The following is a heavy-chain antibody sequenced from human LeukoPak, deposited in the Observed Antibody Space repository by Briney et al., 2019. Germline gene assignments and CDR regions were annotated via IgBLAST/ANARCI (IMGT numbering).Heavy chain of an antibody. CDR2: INHSGST. Sequence: SETLSLTCAVYGGSFSGYYWSWIRQPPGKGLEWIGEINHSGSTNYNPSLKSRVTISVDTSKNQFSLKLSSVTAADTAVYYCARERQRGYSSGWYGYWGQGTLVTVSS. J-gene: IGHJ4*02. D-gene: IGHD6-19*01. CDR1: GGSFSGYY. V-gene: IGHV4-34*01. CDR3: ARERQRGYSSGWYGY.